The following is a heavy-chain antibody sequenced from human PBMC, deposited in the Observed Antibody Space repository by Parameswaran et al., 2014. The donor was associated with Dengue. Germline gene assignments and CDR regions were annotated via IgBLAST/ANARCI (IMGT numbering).Heavy chain of an antibody. CDR2: IYSGGST. Sequence: WIRQPPGKGLEWVSVIYSGGSTYYADSVKGRFTISRDNSKNTLYLQMNSLRAEDTAVYYCASPGQHRPYYYGMDVWGQGTTVTVSS. V-gene: IGHV3-66*01. CDR3: ASPGQHRPYYYGMDV. J-gene: IGHJ6*02. D-gene: IGHD6-13*01.